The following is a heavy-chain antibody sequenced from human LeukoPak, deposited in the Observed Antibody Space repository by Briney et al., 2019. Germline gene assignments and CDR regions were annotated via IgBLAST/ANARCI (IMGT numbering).Heavy chain of an antibody. CDR2: IRYDGSNK. CDR1: GFTFSSHG. CDR3: AKDPYDSSLGDDY. V-gene: IGHV3-30*02. D-gene: IGHD3-22*01. J-gene: IGHJ4*02. Sequence: QAGGSLRLSCAASGFTFSSHGMHWVRQAPGKGLEWVAFIRYDGSNKYYADSVKGRFTISRDNSKNTLYLQMNSLRAEDTAVYYCAKDPYDSSLGDDYWGQGTLVTVSS.